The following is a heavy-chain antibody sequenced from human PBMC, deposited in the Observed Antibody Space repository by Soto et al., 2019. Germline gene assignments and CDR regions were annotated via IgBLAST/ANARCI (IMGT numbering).Heavy chain of an antibody. CDR1: GFTFSSYA. CDR3: ARSQQTSGTSPRDDP. V-gene: IGHV3-30-3*01. J-gene: IGHJ5*02. D-gene: IGHD3-10*01. Sequence: GGSLRLSCAASGFTFSSYAMHWVRQAPGKWLEWVTVISYDGNNKYYADSVEGRFTISRDNSKNTLYLQMNSLRTEDTGVYYSARSQQTSGTSPRDDPWGQVPLDTVSS. CDR2: ISYDGNNK.